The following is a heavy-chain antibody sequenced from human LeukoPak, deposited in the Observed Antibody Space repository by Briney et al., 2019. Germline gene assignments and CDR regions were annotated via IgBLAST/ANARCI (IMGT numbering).Heavy chain of an antibody. CDR1: GFTFSSYS. CDR2: ISSSSGNI. D-gene: IGHD6-13*01. J-gene: IGHJ4*02. Sequence: GGSLRLSCAASGFTFSSYSMNWVRQAPGKGLEWISYISSSSGNIYYADSVKGRFTISRDNSKNTLYLQMNSLRAEDTAVYYCAKENKYSSSWFVWGQGTLVTVSS. CDR3: AKENKYSSSWFV. V-gene: IGHV3-48*01.